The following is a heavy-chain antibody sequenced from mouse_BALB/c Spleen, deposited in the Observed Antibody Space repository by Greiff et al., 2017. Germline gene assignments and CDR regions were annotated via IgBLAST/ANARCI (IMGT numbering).Heavy chain of an antibody. V-gene: IGHV2-6-5*01. D-gene: IGHD2-4*01. J-gene: IGHJ4*01. CDR1: GFSLTDYG. CDR2: IWGGGST. CDR3: AKHDYYDYDHYAMDY. Sequence: VQGVESGPGLVAPSQSLSITCTVSGFSLTDYGVSWIRQPPGKGLEWLGVIWGGGSTYYNSALKSRLSISKDNSKSQVFLKMNSLQTDDTAMYYCAKHDYYDYDHYAMDYWGQGTSVTVSS.